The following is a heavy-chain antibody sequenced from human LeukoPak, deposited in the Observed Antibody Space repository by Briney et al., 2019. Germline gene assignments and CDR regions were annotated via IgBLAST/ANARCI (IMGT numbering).Heavy chain of an antibody. CDR1: GGSFSGYH. D-gene: IGHD3-10*01. Sequence: PSETLSLTCAVYGGSFSGYHWSWIRQPPGKGLEWIGEINHSGSTNYNPSLKSRVTISVDTSKNQFSLKLSSVTAADTAVYYCASLTIIYYWGQGTLVTVSS. CDR3: ASLTIIYY. V-gene: IGHV4-34*01. J-gene: IGHJ4*02. CDR2: INHSGST.